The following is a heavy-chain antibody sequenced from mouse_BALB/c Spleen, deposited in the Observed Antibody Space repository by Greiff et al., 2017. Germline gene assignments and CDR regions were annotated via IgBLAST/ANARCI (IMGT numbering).Heavy chain of an antibody. CDR1: GYSITSGYY. D-gene: IGHD1-1*01. J-gene: IGHJ4*01. CDR3: ARVGYYGAMDY. V-gene: IGHV3-6*02. Sequence: EVQLVESGPGLVKPSQSLSLTCSVTGYSITSGYYWNWIRQFPGNKLEWMGYISYDGSNNYNPSLKNRISITRDTSKNQFFLKLNSVTTEDTATYYCARVGYYGAMDYWGQGTSVTVSS. CDR2: ISYDGSN.